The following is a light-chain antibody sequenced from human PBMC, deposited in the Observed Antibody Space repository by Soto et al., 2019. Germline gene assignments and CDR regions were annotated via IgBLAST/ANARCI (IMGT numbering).Light chain of an antibody. CDR1: SSNIGAGYG. CDR3: QSYDSSLTGV. Sequence: QSVLTQPPSVSGAPGQRVTISCTGSSSNIGAGYGVHWYQQLPGTAPKLVIYNNNNRPSGVPDRFSGSTSGTSASLAITGLQAEDEADYYCQSYDSSLTGVFGGGTKLTVL. J-gene: IGLJ2*01. CDR2: NNN. V-gene: IGLV1-40*01.